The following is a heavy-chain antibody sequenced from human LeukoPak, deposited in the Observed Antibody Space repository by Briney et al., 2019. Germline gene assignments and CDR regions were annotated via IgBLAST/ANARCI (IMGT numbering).Heavy chain of an antibody. Sequence: SLKVSCKASGFIFSRSAVQWVRQARGQRLEWIGWIVVGSGNTNYAQKFQERVTMTRDMSTGTAYMELSSLRSEDTAVYYCAAGNYYDSSGYYPYAFDIWGQGTMVTVSS. CDR3: AAGNYYDSSGYYPYAFDI. J-gene: IGHJ3*02. D-gene: IGHD3-22*01. V-gene: IGHV1-58*01. CDR2: IVVGSGNT. CDR1: GFIFSRSA.